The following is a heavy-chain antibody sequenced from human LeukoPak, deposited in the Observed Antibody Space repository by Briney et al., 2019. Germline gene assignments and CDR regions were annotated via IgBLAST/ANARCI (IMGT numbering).Heavy chain of an antibody. D-gene: IGHD2-8*02. CDR2: INNSGST. CDR3: ARGIYWGSPGSGSPYYFDY. J-gene: IGHJ4*02. Sequence: PSGTLSLTCAVYGVSFSGYYWSWLRQPPGNGREWFGEINNSGSTNYNPSPKSRVTISVDTSKSQFSLKLSSVTAADTAVYYCARGIYWGSPGSGSPYYFDYWGQGTLVTVPS. CDR1: GVSFSGYY. V-gene: IGHV4-34*01.